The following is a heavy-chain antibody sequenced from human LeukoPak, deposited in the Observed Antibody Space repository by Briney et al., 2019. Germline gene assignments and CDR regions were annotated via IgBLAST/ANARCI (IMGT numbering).Heavy chain of an antibody. CDR2: IIPIFGTA. Sequence: SVKVSCKASGGTFSSYAINWVRQAPGQGLEWMGGIIPIFGTANYAQKFQGRVTITADESTSTAYMELSSLRSEDTAVYYCARNGYYYDSSGYPYYGMDVWGQGTTVTVSS. J-gene: IGHJ6*02. CDR1: GGTFSSYA. CDR3: ARNGYYYDSSGYPYYGMDV. D-gene: IGHD3-22*01. V-gene: IGHV1-69*01.